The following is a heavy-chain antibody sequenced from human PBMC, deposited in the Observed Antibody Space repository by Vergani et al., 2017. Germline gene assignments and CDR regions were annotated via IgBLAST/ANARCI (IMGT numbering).Heavy chain of an antibody. CDR2: ISPKTGDT. D-gene: IGHD1-26*01. V-gene: IGHV1-2*02. J-gene: IGHJ5*01. CDR3: AHSWNFVRGDWFDS. CDR1: ESTFSDYN. Sequence: QVQLVQSGAEVKKPGGSMKVSCQASESTFSDYNIHWVRQAPGQGLQWMGWISPKTGDTDYLQRFQDRVTMTRDASTKTVYLKMTRLTSDDTAIYYCAHSWNFVRGDWFDSWGQGTRVTVSS.